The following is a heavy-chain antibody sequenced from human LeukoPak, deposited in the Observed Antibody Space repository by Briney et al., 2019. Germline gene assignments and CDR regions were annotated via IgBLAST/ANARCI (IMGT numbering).Heavy chain of an antibody. V-gene: IGHV3-48*03. CDR2: ISSSGSTI. J-gene: IGHJ3*02. CDR1: GFTFSTYE. D-gene: IGHD4-23*01. Sequence: GGSLRLSCAASGFTFSTYEMHWVRQAPGKGLEWVSYISSSGSTIYYADSVKGRFTISRDNAKNSLYLQMNSLRAEDTAVYYCAREDYGGNSGDAFDIWGQGTMVTVSS. CDR3: AREDYGGNSGDAFDI.